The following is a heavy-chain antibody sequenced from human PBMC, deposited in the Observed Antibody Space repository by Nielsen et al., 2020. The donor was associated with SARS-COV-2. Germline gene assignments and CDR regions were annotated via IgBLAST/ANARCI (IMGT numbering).Heavy chain of an antibody. CDR3: ARDSSGTYRRVDY. V-gene: IGHV1-46*01. Sequence: ASVKVSCKASGYTFTNNYMHWLRQAPGQGLEWMGLINPTNGGTTYAQKFLGTVTMTRDTSTSTVYMELSSLRSDDTAVYYCARDSSGTYRRVDYWSQGTLVTVSS. CDR2: INPTNGGT. J-gene: IGHJ4*02. CDR1: GYTFTNNY. D-gene: IGHD3-22*01.